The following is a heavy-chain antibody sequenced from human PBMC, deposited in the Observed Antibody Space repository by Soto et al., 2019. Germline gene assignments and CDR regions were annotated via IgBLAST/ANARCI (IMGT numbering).Heavy chain of an antibody. Sequence: GGSLRLSCAASGFTFSSYDMHWVRQATGKGLEWVSAIGTAGDTYYPGSVKGRFTISRENAKNSLYLQMNSLRAGDTAVYYCARRKSTRYYYYGMDVWGQGTTVTVSS. CDR1: GFTFSSYD. CDR3: ARRKSTRYYYYGMDV. V-gene: IGHV3-13*01. CDR2: IGTAGDT. J-gene: IGHJ6*02.